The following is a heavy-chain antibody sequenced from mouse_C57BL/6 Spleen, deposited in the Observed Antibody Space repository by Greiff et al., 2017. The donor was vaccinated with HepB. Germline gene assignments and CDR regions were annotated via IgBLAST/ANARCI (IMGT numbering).Heavy chain of an antibody. V-gene: IGHV10-3*01. J-gene: IGHJ1*03. Sequence: EVQLVESGGGLVQPKGSLKLSCAASGFTFNTYAMHWVRQAPGKGLEWVARIRSKSSNYATYYADSVKDRFTISRDDSQSMLYLQMTNLKTEATAMYYCVGESPSYWYFDVWGTGTTVTVSS. CDR1: GFTFNTYA. CDR2: IRSKSSNYAT. CDR3: VGESPSYWYFDV.